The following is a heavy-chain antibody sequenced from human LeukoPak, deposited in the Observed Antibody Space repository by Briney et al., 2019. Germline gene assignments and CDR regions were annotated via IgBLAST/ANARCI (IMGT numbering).Heavy chain of an antibody. Sequence: GGSLRLSCAASGFTFGNYWMHWVRQAPGKWLVWVSRITNDGSSTSYADSVEGRFTTSRDNAKNTLYLQMNSLRVEDTAVYYCPREGPWTVDYSGQGSLVTVSS. V-gene: IGHV3-74*01. J-gene: IGHJ4*02. D-gene: IGHD3/OR15-3a*01. CDR3: PREGPWTVDY. CDR2: ITNDGSST. CDR1: GFTFGNYW.